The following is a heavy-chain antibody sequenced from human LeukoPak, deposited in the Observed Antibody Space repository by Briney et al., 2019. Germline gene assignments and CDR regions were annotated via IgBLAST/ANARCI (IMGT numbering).Heavy chain of an antibody. CDR2: IYYSGST. D-gene: IGHD3-22*01. CDR1: GGSIRSYY. Sequence: PSETLSLTCTVSGGSIRSYYWSWIRQPPGKGLEWIGYIYYSGSTNYNPSLKSRVTISVNTSKNQFSLKLSSVTAADTAVYYCARLLLYYDSSGYFDYWGQGTLVTVSS. CDR3: ARLLLYYDSSGYFDY. J-gene: IGHJ4*02. V-gene: IGHV4-59*01.